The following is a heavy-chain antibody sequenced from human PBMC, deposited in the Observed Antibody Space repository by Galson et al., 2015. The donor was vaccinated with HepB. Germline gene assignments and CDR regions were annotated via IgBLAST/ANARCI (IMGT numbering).Heavy chain of an antibody. V-gene: IGHV3-30*03. D-gene: IGHD4-17*01. Sequence: SLRLSCAASGFTFSSYGMHWVRQAPGKGLEWVAVISYDGSNKYYADSVKGRFTISRDNSKNTLYLQMNSLRAEDTAVYYCARDSPDYGDSPGEGHYYYYGMDVWGQGTTVTVSS. J-gene: IGHJ6*02. CDR2: ISYDGSNK. CDR3: ARDSPDYGDSPGEGHYYYYGMDV. CDR1: GFTFSSYG.